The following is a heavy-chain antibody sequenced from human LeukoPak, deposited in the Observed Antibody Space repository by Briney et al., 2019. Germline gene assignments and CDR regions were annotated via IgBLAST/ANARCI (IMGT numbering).Heavy chain of an antibody. CDR1: GFTFSSYV. V-gene: IGHV3-13*01. CDR2: IGTAGDA. CDR3: ARGIAVAALDY. D-gene: IGHD6-19*01. J-gene: IGHJ4*02. Sequence: GGSLRLSCAASGFTFSSYVMHWVRQATGKGLEWVSAIGTAGDAYYPGSVKGRFTISRENAKNSLYLQMNSLRAGDTAVYYCARGIAVAALDYWGQGTLVAVSS.